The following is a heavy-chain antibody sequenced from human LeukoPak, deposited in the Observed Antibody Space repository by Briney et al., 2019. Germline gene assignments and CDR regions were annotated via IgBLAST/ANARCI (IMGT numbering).Heavy chain of an antibody. D-gene: IGHD2-15*01. Sequence: ASVKVSCKASVYTFTSYGISWVRQAHGQGLEWMGWISAYNGNTDYAQKLQGRFTMTTDTSTSTAYMELRSLRSDDTAVYYCARLVPGFVVVVAATVDAFDIWGQGTMVTVSS. V-gene: IGHV1-18*01. CDR3: ARLVPGFVVVVAATVDAFDI. CDR1: VYTFTSYG. J-gene: IGHJ3*02. CDR2: ISAYNGNT.